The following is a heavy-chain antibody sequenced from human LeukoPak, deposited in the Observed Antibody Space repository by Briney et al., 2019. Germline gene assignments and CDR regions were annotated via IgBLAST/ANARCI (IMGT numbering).Heavy chain of an antibody. V-gene: IGHV1-2*02. CDR3: ARSNGAVAGPYYYYYMDV. J-gene: IGHJ6*03. CDR2: INPNSGGT. D-gene: IGHD6-19*01. Sequence: ASVKVSCKASGYAFTGYYMHWVRQAPGQGLEWMGWINPNSGGTNYAQKFQGRVTITRNTSISTAYMELSSLRSEDTAVYYCARSNGAVAGPYYYYYMDVWGKGTTVTISS. CDR1: GYAFTGYY.